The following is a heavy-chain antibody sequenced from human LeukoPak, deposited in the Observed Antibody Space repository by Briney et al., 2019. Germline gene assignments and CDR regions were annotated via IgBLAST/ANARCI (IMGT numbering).Heavy chain of an antibody. CDR3: ARSRGWSPIDY. Sequence: SETLSLTCAVYGGSFSGYYWSWIRQPPGKGLEWIGEINHSGSTNYNPSLTSRVTIPVDTSKNQFSLKLSSVTAADTAVYYCARSRGWSPIDYWGQGTLVTVSS. J-gene: IGHJ4*02. D-gene: IGHD6-19*01. CDR1: GGSFSGYY. V-gene: IGHV4-34*01. CDR2: INHSGST.